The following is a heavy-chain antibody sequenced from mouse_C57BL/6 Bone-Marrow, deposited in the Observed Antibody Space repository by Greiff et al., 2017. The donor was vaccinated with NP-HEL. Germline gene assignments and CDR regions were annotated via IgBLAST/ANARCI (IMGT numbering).Heavy chain of an antibody. CDR1: GYAFSSSW. J-gene: IGHJ4*01. CDR3: ARKDLLWLRQNAMDY. V-gene: IGHV1-82*01. CDR2: IYPGDGDT. Sequence: VQLVESGPELVKPGASVKISCKASGYAFSSSWMNWVKQRPGKGLEWIGRIYPGDGDTNYNGKFKGKATLTADKSSSTAYMQLSSLTSEDSAVYFCARKDLLWLRQNAMDYWGQGTSVTVSS. D-gene: IGHD2-2*01.